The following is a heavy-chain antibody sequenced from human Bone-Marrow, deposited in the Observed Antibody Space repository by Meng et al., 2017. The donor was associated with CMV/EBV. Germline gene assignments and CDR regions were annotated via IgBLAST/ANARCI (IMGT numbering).Heavy chain of an antibody. V-gene: IGHV4-4*02. J-gene: IGHJ4*02. CDR1: GGSISSSNW. D-gene: IGHD3-10*01. CDR2: IYHSGST. Sequence: SETLSLTCAVSGGSISSSNWWSLVRQPPGKGLEWSGEIYHSGSTNYNPSLKSPVTISVDKTKNQFSLKLSSVTAADTVVYYFARGRRTGSYTSNYFDYWGQGTLVTVSS. CDR3: ARGRRTGSYTSNYFDY.